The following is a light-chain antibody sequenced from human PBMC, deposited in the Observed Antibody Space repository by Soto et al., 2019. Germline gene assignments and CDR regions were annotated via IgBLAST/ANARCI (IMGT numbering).Light chain of an antibody. CDR1: NNDIGRFDF. CDR2: EVR. Sequence: QSVLTQPASLSGSPGQSITISCTGTNNDIGRFDFVSWYQQHPGNSPKLILYEVRDRPSGVSSRFSGSKSANTASLTISGLQAEDEAVYYCASFTLYNSLIFGGGTKLTVL. J-gene: IGLJ2*01. CDR3: ASFTLYNSLI. V-gene: IGLV2-14*01.